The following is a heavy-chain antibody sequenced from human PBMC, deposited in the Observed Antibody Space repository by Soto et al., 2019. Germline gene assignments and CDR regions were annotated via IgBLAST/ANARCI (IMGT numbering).Heavy chain of an antibody. CDR3: ATHPGGGGY. Sequence: EVQLVESGGGLIQPGGSLRLSCAVSGFTVSNNYMSWVRQAPGKGLEGVSVIYSGGYTAYGDSVKGRFTISRDNSKNTLNPKKTTPGTHDTAVYSGATHPGGGGYWGQGTLVTVSS. V-gene: IGHV3-53*01. CDR1: GFTVSNNY. CDR2: IYSGGYT. J-gene: IGHJ4*02. D-gene: IGHD3-10*01.